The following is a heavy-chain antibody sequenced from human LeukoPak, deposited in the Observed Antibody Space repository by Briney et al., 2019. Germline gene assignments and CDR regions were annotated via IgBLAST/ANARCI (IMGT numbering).Heavy chain of an antibody. CDR2: IIPIFGTA. CDR3: ARNGVVRGVSNWFDP. V-gene: IGHV1-69*13. Sequence: GASVKVSCKASGGTFSSYAISWVRQAPGQGLEWMGGIIPIFGTANYAQKFQGRVTITADESTSTAYMELSSLRSEDTAVYYCARNGVVRGVSNWFDPWGQGTLVTVSS. D-gene: IGHD3-10*01. J-gene: IGHJ5*02. CDR1: GGTFSSYA.